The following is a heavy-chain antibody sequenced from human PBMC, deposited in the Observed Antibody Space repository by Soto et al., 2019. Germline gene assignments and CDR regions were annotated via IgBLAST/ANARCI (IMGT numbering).Heavy chain of an antibody. CDR1: GYSFTSYW. V-gene: IGHV5-51*01. CDR3: ARVSDGYAHGRGYFDY. J-gene: IGHJ4*02. Sequence: GESLKISCKGSGYSFTSYWIGWVRQMPGKGLEWMGIIYPGDSDTRYSPSFQGQVTISADKSISTAYLQWSSLKASDTAMYYCARVSDGYAHGRGYFDYWGQGTLVTVSS. CDR2: IYPGDSDT. D-gene: IGHD5-12*01.